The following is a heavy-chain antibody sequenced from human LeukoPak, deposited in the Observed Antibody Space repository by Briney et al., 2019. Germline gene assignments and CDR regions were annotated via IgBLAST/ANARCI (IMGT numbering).Heavy chain of an antibody. Sequence: SETLSLTCTVSGGSISSYYWSWIRQPAGKGLEWIGRIYTSGSTNYNPSLKSRVTMSVDTSKNQFSLKLSSVTAADTAVYYCARDPAAGWYGSENCFDPWGQGTLVTVSS. CDR2: IYTSGST. V-gene: IGHV4-4*07. D-gene: IGHD6-19*01. CDR1: GGSISSYY. CDR3: ARDPAAGWYGSENCFDP. J-gene: IGHJ5*02.